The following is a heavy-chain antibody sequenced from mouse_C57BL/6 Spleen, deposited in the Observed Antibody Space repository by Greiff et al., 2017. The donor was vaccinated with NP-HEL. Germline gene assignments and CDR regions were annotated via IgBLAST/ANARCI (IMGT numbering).Heavy chain of an antibody. V-gene: IGHV5-6*02. J-gene: IGHJ4*01. Sequence: DVMLVESGGDLVKPGGSLKLSCAASGFTFSSYGMSWVRQTPDKRLEWVATISSGGSYTYYPDSVKGRFTISRDNAKNTLYLQMSSLKSEDTAMYYCARDGNPYYYAMDYWGQGTSVTVSS. CDR2: ISSGGSYT. CDR1: GFTFSSYG. CDR3: ARDGNPYYYAMDY. D-gene: IGHD2-1*01.